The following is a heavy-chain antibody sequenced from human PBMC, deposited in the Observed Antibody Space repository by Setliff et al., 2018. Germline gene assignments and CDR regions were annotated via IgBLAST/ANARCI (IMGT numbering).Heavy chain of an antibody. CDR2: VIPILGIV. V-gene: IGHV1-69*10. J-gene: IGHJ3*01. CDR1: GSSFSSYA. CDR3: ARVLNWRGVHDAFSV. Sequence: SVKVSCKVSGSSFSSYAISWVRQAPGQGLEWMGGVIPILGIVHYAQKFQGRLTITADKSTTAYMDLNDVRPEDTAVYYCARVLNWRGVHDAFSVWGQGTVVTVSS. D-gene: IGHD3-10*01.